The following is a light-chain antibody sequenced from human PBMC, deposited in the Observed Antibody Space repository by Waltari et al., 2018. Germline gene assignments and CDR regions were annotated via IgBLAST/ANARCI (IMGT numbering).Light chain of an antibody. CDR3: ATWDDNLNSPV. V-gene: IGLV1-47*01. CDR1: SSNIGGNS. CDR2: RNN. J-gene: IGLJ3*02. Sequence: QSVLTQPPSASGTPGQRVTISCSGSSSNIGGNSVSWYQQVPGTAPKLLVYRNNQRPSGVPDRFSDSKSGTSASLAISGLRSEDEADYYCATWDDNLNSPVFGGGTKLTVL.